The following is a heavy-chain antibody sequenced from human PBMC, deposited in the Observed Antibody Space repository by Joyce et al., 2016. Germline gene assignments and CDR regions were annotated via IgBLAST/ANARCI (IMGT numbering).Heavy chain of an antibody. Sequence: EVQLLESGGGLVQPGGSLRLSCAASGFTFSSFSMSWVRQAPEKGLEGVSAISGSGSSTYYADSVKGRFTISRDNSKNTLYLQMNSLRAEDTAIYYCANAVTGYYYYYYYGMDVWGQGTTVTVSS. J-gene: IGHJ6*02. CDR3: ANAVTGYYYYYYYGMDV. CDR1: GFTFSSFS. D-gene: IGHD3-9*01. V-gene: IGHV3-23*01. CDR2: ISGSGSST.